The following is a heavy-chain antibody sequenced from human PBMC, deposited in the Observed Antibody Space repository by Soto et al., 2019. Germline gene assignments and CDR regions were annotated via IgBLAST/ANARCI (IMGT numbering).Heavy chain of an antibody. CDR3: ATYYGSGSYFPDHYYYGMDV. Sequence: GGSLRLSCAASGFTFSIYSMNWVRQAPGKGLEWISHISSSSNTIHYADSVKGRFTISRDNAKNSLYLQMNSLRAEDTAVYYCATYYGSGSYFPDHYYYGMDVWGQGTTVTVSS. V-gene: IGHV3-48*01. J-gene: IGHJ6*02. D-gene: IGHD3-10*01. CDR2: ISSSSNTI. CDR1: GFTFSIYS.